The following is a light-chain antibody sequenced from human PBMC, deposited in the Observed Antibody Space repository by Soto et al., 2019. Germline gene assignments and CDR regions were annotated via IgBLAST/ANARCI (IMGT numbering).Light chain of an antibody. CDR1: QSVSANY. CDR3: QQYNDSCQVT. V-gene: IGKV3-20*01. Sequence: ESVLTQSPGTLPVSPGETATLSCRASQSVSANYLAWYQRKPGQAPRLLIYDSSSRATGTPDRFSGSGSGTDFSLTIRRLEPDDFVVYYCQQYNDSCQVTFGGGTKVEIK. J-gene: IGKJ4*01. CDR2: DSS.